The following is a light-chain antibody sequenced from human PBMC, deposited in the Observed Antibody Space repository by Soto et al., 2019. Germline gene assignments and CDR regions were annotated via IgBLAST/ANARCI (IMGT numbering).Light chain of an antibody. CDR2: DAS. V-gene: IGKV1-33*01. Sequence: DTQMTQSPSSLSASLGDRVTITCQANQDVGNFLNWYQQKPGKAPKVVIYDASNLPPGVPSRFSGSGSGTQFAFTISSLQSEDVGTYYCLQYDKPFTFGPGTKVDIK. CDR3: LQYDKPFT. J-gene: IGKJ3*01. CDR1: QDVGNF.